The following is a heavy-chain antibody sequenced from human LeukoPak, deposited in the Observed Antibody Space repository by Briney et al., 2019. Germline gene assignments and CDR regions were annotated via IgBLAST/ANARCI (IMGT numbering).Heavy chain of an antibody. CDR3: ARHEVLRFLEWSNWFDP. CDR2: IKQDGSEK. J-gene: IGHJ5*02. D-gene: IGHD3-3*01. V-gene: IGHV3-7*01. Sequence: GGSLRLSCAASGSTFSSYWMSWVRQAPGKGLEWVANIKQDGSEKYYVDSVKGRFTISRDNAKNSLYLQMNSLRAEDTAVYYCARHEVLRFLEWSNWFDPWGQGTLVTVSS. CDR1: GSTFSSYW.